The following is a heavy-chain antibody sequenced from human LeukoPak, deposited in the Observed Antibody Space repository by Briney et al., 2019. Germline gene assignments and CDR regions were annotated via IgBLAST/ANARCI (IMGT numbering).Heavy chain of an antibody. Sequence: ASVKVSCKAFGYTFTSYYMHWVRQAPGQGLEWMGIINPSGGSTSYAQKFQGRVTMTRDTSTSTVYMELSSLRSEDTAVYYCAREDVTATYYMDVWGKGTTVTVSS. V-gene: IGHV1-46*01. D-gene: IGHD5-18*01. CDR1: GYTFTSYY. CDR2: INPSGGST. J-gene: IGHJ6*03. CDR3: AREDVTATYYMDV.